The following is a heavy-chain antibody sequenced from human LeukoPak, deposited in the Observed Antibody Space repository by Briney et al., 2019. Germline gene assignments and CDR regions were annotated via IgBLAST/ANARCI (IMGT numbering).Heavy chain of an antibody. CDR2: ISWDGGST. J-gene: IGHJ4*02. V-gene: IGHV3-43D*03. CDR1: GFTFDDYA. CDR3: AAATPGDY. Sequence: GGSLRLSCAASGFTFDDYAMHWVRQAPGKGLEWVSLISWDGGSTYYADSVKGRFTISRDNSKNSLYLQMNSLRAEDTALYYCAAATPGDYWGQGTLVTVSS. D-gene: IGHD2-15*01.